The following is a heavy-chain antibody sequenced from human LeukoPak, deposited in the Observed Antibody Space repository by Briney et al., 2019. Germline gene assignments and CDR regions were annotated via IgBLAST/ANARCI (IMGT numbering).Heavy chain of an antibody. CDR2: ISYDGSNK. CDR3: AKGNYYGPFDY. V-gene: IGHV3-30*18. D-gene: IGHD3-10*01. CDR1: GFTFSSYG. J-gene: IGHJ4*02. Sequence: GGSLRLSCAASGFTFSSYGMHWVRQAPGKGLELVAVISYDGSNKYFADSVKGRFTISRDNSKNTLYLQMNSLRAEDTAVYYCAKGNYYGPFDYWGQGTLVTVSP.